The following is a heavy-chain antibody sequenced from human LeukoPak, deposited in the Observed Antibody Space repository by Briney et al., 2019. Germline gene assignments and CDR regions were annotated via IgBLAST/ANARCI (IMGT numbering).Heavy chain of an antibody. D-gene: IGHD2-2*01. V-gene: IGHV4-34*01. CDR1: GGSFSGYY. J-gene: IGHJ4*02. Sequence: PSETLSLTCAVYGGSFSGYYWSWIRQPPRKGLEWIGEINHSGSTNYNPSLKSRVTISVDTSKNQFSLKLSSVTAADTAVYYCAREGGVGCSSTSCPLDYWGQGTLVTVSS. CDR2: INHSGST. CDR3: AREGGVGCSSTSCPLDY.